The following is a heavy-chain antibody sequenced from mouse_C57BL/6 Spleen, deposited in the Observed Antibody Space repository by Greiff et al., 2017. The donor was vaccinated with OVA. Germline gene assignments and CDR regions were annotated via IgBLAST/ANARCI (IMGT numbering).Heavy chain of an antibody. J-gene: IGHJ2*01. CDR2: ISSGSSTI. D-gene: IGHD1-1*01. CDR3: ARDYGSSYVFDY. V-gene: IGHV5-17*01. CDR1: GFTFSDYG. Sequence: EVKLVESGGGLVKPGGSLKLSCAASGFTFSDYGMHWVRQAPEKGLEWVAYISSGSSTIYYADTVKGRFTISRDNAKNTLCLQMTSLRSEDTAMDYCARDYGSSYVFDYWGQGTTLTVSS.